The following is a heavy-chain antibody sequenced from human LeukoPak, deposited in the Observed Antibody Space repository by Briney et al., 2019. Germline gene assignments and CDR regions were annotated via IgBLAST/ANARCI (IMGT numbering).Heavy chain of an antibody. CDR2: IYSGGST. CDR1: GFTVSSNY. J-gene: IGHJ6*03. Sequence: GGSLRLSCAASGFTVSSNYMSWVRQAPGKGLEWVSVIYSGGSTYYADSVKGRFTISRDNSKNTLYLQMNSLRAEDTAVYYCAEDLSNYSPYYYYYMDVWGKGTTVTVSS. CDR3: AEDLSNYSPYYYYYMDV. V-gene: IGHV3-66*02. D-gene: IGHD4/OR15-4a*01.